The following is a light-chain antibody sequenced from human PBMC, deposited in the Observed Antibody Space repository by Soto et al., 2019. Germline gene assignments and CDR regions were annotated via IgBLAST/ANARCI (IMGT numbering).Light chain of an antibody. V-gene: IGKV3-15*01. CDR2: DAS. CDR3: QKYNSAPLT. Sequence: DIVMTQSPATLSVSPVEGATLTCRASQSVGTKIAWYQQKPGQAPRLLIYDASTRATGVPPRFGGSGSGTDFTLTISSLQPEDVAAYYCQKYNSAPLTFGGGTKVDI. CDR1: QSVGTK. J-gene: IGKJ4*01.